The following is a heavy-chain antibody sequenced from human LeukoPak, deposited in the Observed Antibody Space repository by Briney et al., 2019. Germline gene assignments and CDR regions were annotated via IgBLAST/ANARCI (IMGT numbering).Heavy chain of an antibody. Sequence: GASVKVSCKASGYTFTGYYMHWVRQAPGQGLEWMGWINPNSGGTNYAQKFQGNVTMTRDTSISTAYMELSRLTSDDTAVYYCARDPMWGSSRPWGQGTLVTVSS. CDR2: INPNSGGT. CDR1: GYTFTGYY. V-gene: IGHV1-2*02. J-gene: IGHJ5*02. CDR3: ARDPMWGSSRP. D-gene: IGHD6-13*01.